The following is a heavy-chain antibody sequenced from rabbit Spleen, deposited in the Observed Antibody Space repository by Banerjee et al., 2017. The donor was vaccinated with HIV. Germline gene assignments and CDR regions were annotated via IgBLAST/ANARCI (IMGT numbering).Heavy chain of an antibody. J-gene: IGHJ6*01. D-gene: IGHD8-1*01. CDR1: GFSFSSRYY. Sequence: QSLEESGGDLVKPGASLTLTCTASGFSFSSRYYLCWVRQAPGKGLEWIACVDSGDGDTYYANWAKGRFTISKTSSTTVTLQMTSLTAADTATYFCARDTGSSFSTYGMDLWGPGTLVTVS. CDR3: ARDTGSSFSTYGMDL. V-gene: IGHV1S40*01. CDR2: VDSGDGDT.